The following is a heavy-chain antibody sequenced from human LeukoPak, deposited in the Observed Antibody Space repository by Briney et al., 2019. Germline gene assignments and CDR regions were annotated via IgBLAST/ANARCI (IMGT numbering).Heavy chain of an antibody. CDR1: GGTFSSYA. Sequence: SVNVSCKASGGTFSSYAISWVRQAPGQGLEWMGGIIPIFGTANYAQKFQGRVTITADESTSTAYMELSSLRSEDTAVYYCARDAMYYGSGSYWYYYYYGMDVWGQGTTVTVSS. CDR2: IIPIFGTA. V-gene: IGHV1-69*13. CDR3: ARDAMYYGSGSYWYYYYYGMDV. D-gene: IGHD3-10*01. J-gene: IGHJ6*02.